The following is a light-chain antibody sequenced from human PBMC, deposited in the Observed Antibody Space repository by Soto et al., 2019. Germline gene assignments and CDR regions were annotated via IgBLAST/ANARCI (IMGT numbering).Light chain of an antibody. Sequence: PSTLSASVGDRVTITCRASQSISSWLAWYQQKPGKAPKLLIYKASSLESGVPSRFSGSGSGTEFTLTISSLQPDDFATYYCQQYNSYXTFGQGNKV. J-gene: IGKJ1*01. V-gene: IGKV1-5*03. CDR3: QQYNSYXT. CDR1: QSISSW. CDR2: KAS.